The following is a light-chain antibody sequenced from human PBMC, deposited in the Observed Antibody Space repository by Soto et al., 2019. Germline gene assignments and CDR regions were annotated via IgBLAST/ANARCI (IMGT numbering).Light chain of an antibody. CDR1: QSISSY. Sequence: DIQMTQSPSSLSASVGDRVTITCLASQSISSYLNWYQQKPGKAPKLLIYAASSFQSGVTSRFRGSGSGTDFNLTISSLQPNDFAPYYCQPSYSTPFTFGTGTKVDIK. CDR3: QPSYSTPFT. CDR2: AAS. V-gene: IGKV1-39*01. J-gene: IGKJ3*01.